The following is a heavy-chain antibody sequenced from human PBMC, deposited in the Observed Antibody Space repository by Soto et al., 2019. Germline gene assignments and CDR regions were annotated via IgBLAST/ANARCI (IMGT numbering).Heavy chain of an antibody. CDR3: VVYYDTTAYLWVFDY. J-gene: IGHJ4*02. CDR1: GGSFSAYY. V-gene: IGHV4-34*01. D-gene: IGHD3-22*01. CDR2: INHRGST. Sequence: PSETLSLTCGVYGGSFSAYYWSWIRQPPGKGLEWIGEINHRGSTNSNPSLRSRVTISVDTSNNQFSLKLRSVTAADTAVYYCVVYYDTTAYLWVFDYWAQGTLVTVSS.